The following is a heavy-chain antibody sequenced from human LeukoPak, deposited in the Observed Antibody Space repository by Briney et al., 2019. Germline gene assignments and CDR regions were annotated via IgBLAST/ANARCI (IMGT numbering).Heavy chain of an antibody. CDR1: GFSVSEYY. D-gene: IGHD3-22*01. Sequence: GGSLRLSCAASGFSVSEYYVTWVRQAPGKGMEWISYITRENWIYYSDSVKGRFTISRDHAKNSVYLEMNSLRADDTAVYYCARGLHLDSSGSLYYWGQGTLVTVSS. CDR3: ARGLHLDSSGSLYY. V-gene: IGHV3-11*01. J-gene: IGHJ4*02. CDR2: ITRENWI.